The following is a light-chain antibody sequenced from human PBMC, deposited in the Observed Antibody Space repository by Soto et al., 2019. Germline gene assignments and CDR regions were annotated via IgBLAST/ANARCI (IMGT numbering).Light chain of an antibody. Sequence: DIHMTQSPSSLSASVGDRVTITCRASQSIDSYVNWYQQKSGQAPKLLIYAASSLRSGVPSRFSGTGSGTDFTLTITSLQPEDFASYHCQQSYSSPPTFGQGTKVDIK. CDR2: AAS. J-gene: IGKJ2*01. CDR1: QSIDSY. V-gene: IGKV1-39*01. CDR3: QQSYSSPPT.